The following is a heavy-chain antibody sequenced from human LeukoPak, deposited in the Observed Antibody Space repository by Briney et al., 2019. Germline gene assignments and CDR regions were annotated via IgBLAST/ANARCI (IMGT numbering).Heavy chain of an antibody. J-gene: IGHJ4*02. CDR2: IIPIVGIA. Sequence: SVKVSCKASGGTFSSYAISWVRQAPGQGLEWMGRIIPIVGIASYAQRFQGRVTITADKSTSIGYMEVSSLRSEDTAVYYCARDPPGTQGITMVRGAFDYWGQGTLVTVSS. CDR3: ARDPPGTQGITMVRGAFDY. CDR1: GGTFSSYA. V-gene: IGHV1-69*04. D-gene: IGHD3-10*01.